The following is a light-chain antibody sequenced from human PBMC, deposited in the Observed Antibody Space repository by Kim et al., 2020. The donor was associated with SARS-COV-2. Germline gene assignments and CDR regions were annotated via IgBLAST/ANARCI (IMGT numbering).Light chain of an antibody. J-gene: IGLJ2*01. CDR2: DVY. Sequence: GQLFIIAFTGISRDVGAYRYVSLYQQHPGKDPKLMISDVYNRPSGVSDRFSVAKSGNPAFLTISGLQSEDVADYYCNSYITSTNLVFGGGTKLTVL. CDR1: SRDVGAYRY. V-gene: IGLV2-14*03. CDR3: NSYITSTNLV.